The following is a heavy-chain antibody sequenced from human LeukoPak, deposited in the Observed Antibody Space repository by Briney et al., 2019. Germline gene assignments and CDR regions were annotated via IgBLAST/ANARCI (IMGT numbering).Heavy chain of an antibody. CDR1: GFTFSSYS. Sequence: GGSLRLSCAASGFTFSSYSMNWVRQAPGKGLEWVAVISYDESNKYYADSVKGRFTISRDNSKNTLYLQMNSLRTEDTAVYYCARTWIQLWLQGYFDYWGQGTLVTVSS. CDR3: ARTWIQLWLQGYFDY. CDR2: ISYDESNK. V-gene: IGHV3-30*03. D-gene: IGHD5-18*01. J-gene: IGHJ4*02.